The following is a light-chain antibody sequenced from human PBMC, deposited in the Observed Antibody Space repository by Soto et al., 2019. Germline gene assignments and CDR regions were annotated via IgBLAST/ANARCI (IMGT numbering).Light chain of an antibody. CDR2: WSS. Sequence: DIVMTQSPDSLAVSLGESATINCKSSQSVLYSSNNKNYVAWYQQKPGQPPKLLIYWSSTRESGVPDRFSGSGSGTDFTLTIRSLQAEDVAVYYCQQYYSTPPWTFGQGTKVETK. CDR3: QQYYSTPPWT. J-gene: IGKJ1*01. CDR1: QSVLYSSNNKNY. V-gene: IGKV4-1*01.